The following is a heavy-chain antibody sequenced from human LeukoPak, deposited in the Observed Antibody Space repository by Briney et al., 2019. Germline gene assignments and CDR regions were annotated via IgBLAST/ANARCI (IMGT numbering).Heavy chain of an antibody. Sequence: ASVKVSCKASGYTFTSYGISWVRQAPGQGLEWMGWISAYNGNTNYAQKLQGRVTMTEDTSTDTAYMELSSLRSEDTAVYYCATEIVVVPAAMGAFDIWGQGTMVTVSS. CDR1: GYTFTSYG. J-gene: IGHJ3*02. D-gene: IGHD2-2*01. CDR3: ATEIVVVPAAMGAFDI. CDR2: ISAYNGNT. V-gene: IGHV1-18*01.